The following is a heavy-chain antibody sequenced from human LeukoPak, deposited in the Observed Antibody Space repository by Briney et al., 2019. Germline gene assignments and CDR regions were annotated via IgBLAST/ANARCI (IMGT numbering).Heavy chain of an antibody. Sequence: NPGGSLRLSCAASGFTFSDYYMSWIRQAPGKGLEWVSYISSSSSYTNYADSVKGRFTISRDNSKNTLYLQMNSLRAEDTAVYYCAKDWGDYQFDYWGQGTLVTVSS. J-gene: IGHJ4*02. CDR2: ISSSSSYT. D-gene: IGHD4-17*01. V-gene: IGHV3-11*05. CDR3: AKDWGDYQFDY. CDR1: GFTFSDYY.